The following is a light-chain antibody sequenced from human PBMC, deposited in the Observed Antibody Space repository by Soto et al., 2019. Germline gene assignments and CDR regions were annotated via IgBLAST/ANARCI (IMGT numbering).Light chain of an antibody. Sequence: ERVLTQSPATLSVSPGERATLSCRASQNINSNLAWYQQKPGQAPRLLIYGASTRATDIPARFSGSGSGTDFTLTISSLEPEDFAVYYCQQRSNWLTWTFGQGTKVDIK. CDR2: GAS. CDR1: QNINSN. CDR3: QQRSNWLTWT. J-gene: IGKJ1*01. V-gene: IGKV3-11*01.